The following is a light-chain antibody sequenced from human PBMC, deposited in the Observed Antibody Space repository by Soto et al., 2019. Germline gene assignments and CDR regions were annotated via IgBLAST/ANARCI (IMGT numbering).Light chain of an antibody. CDR1: RSNIGGHI. J-gene: IGLJ2*01. CDR3: ASWDYSLNGLV. Sequence: QSVLTQPPSLSETPGQRVTISCSGSRSNIGGHIVNWYQQLPGMAPKLLMSANNQRSSGVPERFSGSKSGSSASLAISGLQSEDEAAYYCASWDYSLNGLVFGGGTKLTVL. CDR2: ANN. V-gene: IGLV1-44*01.